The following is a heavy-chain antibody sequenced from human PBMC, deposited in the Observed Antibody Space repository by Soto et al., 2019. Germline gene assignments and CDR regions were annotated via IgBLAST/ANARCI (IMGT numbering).Heavy chain of an antibody. CDR1: GGSISSSNW. J-gene: IGHJ6*02. CDR3: ARYDSSGYYSGYYYGMDV. V-gene: IGHV4-4*02. D-gene: IGHD3-22*01. CDR2: IYHGGST. Sequence: QVQLQESGPGLVKPSGTLSLTCAVSGGSISSSNWWSWVRQPPGRGLEWIGEIYHGGSTNHNPSLKSRVTISVDKSKNQFSLKLSSVTAADTAVYYCARYDSSGYYSGYYYGMDVWGQGTTVTVSS.